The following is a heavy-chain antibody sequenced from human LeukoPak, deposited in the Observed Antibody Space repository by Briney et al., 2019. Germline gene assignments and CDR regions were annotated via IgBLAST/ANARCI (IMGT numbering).Heavy chain of an antibody. Sequence: ASVKVSCKASGYTFTSYDINWVRQATGQGLEWMGWMNPNSGNTGYAQKFQGRVTMTRNTSISTAYMELSSLRSEDTAVYYCARGHITMVRGVRKYYFDYWGQGTLVTVSS. CDR3: ARGHITMVRGVRKYYFDY. CDR2: MNPNSGNT. J-gene: IGHJ4*02. D-gene: IGHD3-10*01. CDR1: GYTFTSYD. V-gene: IGHV1-8*01.